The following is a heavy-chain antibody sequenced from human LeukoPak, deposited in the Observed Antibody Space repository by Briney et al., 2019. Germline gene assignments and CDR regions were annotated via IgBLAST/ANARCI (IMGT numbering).Heavy chain of an antibody. CDR3: ARDHGAGGFDP. Sequence: GGSLRLSCVASGLSFSNYWMNWVRQAPGKGLEWVSGINWNGGSTGYADSVKGRFTISRDNAKNSLYLQMNSLRAEDTALYYCARDHGAGGFDPWGQGTLVTVSS. CDR1: GLSFSNYW. V-gene: IGHV3-20*04. CDR2: INWNGGST. D-gene: IGHD3-10*01. J-gene: IGHJ5*02.